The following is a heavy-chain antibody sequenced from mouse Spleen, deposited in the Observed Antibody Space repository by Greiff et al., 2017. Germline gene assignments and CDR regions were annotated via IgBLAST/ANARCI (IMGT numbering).Heavy chain of an antibody. V-gene: IGHV5-6-2*01. CDR1: GFTFSSYA. Sequence: EVKLVESGGGLVKPGGSLKLSCAASGFTFSSYAMSWVRQTPEKRLEWVAAINSNGGSTYYPDTVKDRFTISRDNAKNTLYLQMSSLRSEDTALYYCARHDGYYVDYWGQGTTLTVSS. CDR2: INSNGGST. CDR3: ARHDGYYVDY. D-gene: IGHD2-3*01. J-gene: IGHJ2*01.